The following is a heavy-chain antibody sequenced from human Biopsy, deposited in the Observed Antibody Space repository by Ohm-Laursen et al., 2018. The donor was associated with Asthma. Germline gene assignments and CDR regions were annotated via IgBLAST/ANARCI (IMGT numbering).Heavy chain of an antibody. CDR1: GYTFNSAG. CDR3: ARAVDYSHYYGIDV. J-gene: IGHJ6*02. V-gene: IGHV1-18*01. CDR2: ISVYNGNT. D-gene: IGHD3-10*01. Sequence: ASVKVSCKTSGYTFNSAGITRVRQAPGQGLEWMGWISVYNGNTKVAQKLQDRVTMITDTSTSTAYMELRSPRSDDTAVYFCARAVDYSHYYGIDVWGQGTTVTVS.